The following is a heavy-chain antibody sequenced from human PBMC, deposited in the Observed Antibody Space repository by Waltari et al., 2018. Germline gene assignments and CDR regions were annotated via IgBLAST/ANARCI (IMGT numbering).Heavy chain of an antibody. Sequence: QITLKESGPPLVKPTETLTLTCTFSGFSLSTHGVGVGWIRQTPGKALEWLALIYWDDDKRYSPSLNSGRTITRDTSKNQVVLTMTDVDPEDTATYYCARAHYDTLSGYGYFQEWGQGTLVIVSS. D-gene: IGHD3-9*01. V-gene: IGHV2-5*02. CDR3: ARAHYDTLSGYGYFQE. CDR2: IYWDDDK. CDR1: GFSLSTHGVG. J-gene: IGHJ1*01.